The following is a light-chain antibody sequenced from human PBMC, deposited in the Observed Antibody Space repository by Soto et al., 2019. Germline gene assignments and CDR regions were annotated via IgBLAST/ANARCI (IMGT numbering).Light chain of an antibody. Sequence: DSQMTQYPSTLSASIGDRVTITCRAGQSISSWLAWYQQKPGKAPKLLISKASTLQSGVPPRFSGSGSGTEFALTISSLQPDDFPTYYCQQYESYPMTFGGGTKVEIK. CDR2: KAS. J-gene: IGKJ4*01. CDR1: QSISSW. V-gene: IGKV1-5*03. CDR3: QQYESYPMT.